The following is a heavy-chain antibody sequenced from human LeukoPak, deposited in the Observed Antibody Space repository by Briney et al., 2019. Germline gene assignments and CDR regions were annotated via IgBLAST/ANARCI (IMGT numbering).Heavy chain of an antibody. CDR2: IKQDGSDK. J-gene: IGHJ4*02. CDR3: ARYDWGSLDY. CDR1: GFTFTNYW. D-gene: IGHD3-16*01. V-gene: IGHV3-7*03. Sequence: PGGSLRLSCAAVGFTFTNYWMSWVRQAPGKGLEWVANIKQDGSDKYYVDSAKGRFTVSRDNARNSLYLQMNSLGAEDTAVYYCARYDWGSLDYWGQGTLVTVSS.